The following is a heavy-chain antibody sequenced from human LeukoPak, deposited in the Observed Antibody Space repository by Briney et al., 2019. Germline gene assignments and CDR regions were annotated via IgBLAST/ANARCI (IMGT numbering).Heavy chain of an antibody. D-gene: IGHD2-2*01. CDR2: IIPIFGTA. Sequence: GASVKVSCKASGYTFTSYGISWVRQAPGQGLEWMGGIIPIFGTANYAQKFQGRVTITADESTSTAYMELSSLRSEDTAVYYCARAMERDIVVVPAHVYYYYYMDVWGKGTTVTVSS. J-gene: IGHJ6*03. V-gene: IGHV1-69*13. CDR1: GYTFTSYG. CDR3: ARAMERDIVVVPAHVYYYYYMDV.